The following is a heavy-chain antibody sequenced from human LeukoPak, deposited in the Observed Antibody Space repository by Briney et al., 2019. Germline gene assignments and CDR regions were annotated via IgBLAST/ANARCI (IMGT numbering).Heavy chain of an antibody. V-gene: IGHV4-30-2*01. CDR1: GGSTSSGGYS. D-gene: IGHD3-22*01. J-gene: IGHJ3*02. CDR2: IYHSGST. CDR3: ARAGEYYYDNSGYYPNDAFDI. Sequence: SETLSLTCAVSGGSTSSGGYSWSWIRQPPGKGLEWISYIYHSGSTYYNPSLKSRVTISVDRSKNQFSLKLSSVTAADTAVYYCARAGEYYYDNSGYYPNDAFDIWGQGTMVTVSS.